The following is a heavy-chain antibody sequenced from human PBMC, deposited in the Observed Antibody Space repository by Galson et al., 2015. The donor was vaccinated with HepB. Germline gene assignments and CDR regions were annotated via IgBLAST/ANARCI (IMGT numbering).Heavy chain of an antibody. D-gene: IGHD6-13*01. V-gene: IGHV3-23*01. CDR1: GFTFSSYA. J-gene: IGHJ4*02. CDR2: ISGSGGST. CDR3: ACMGGGGGYSTSEFDY. Sequence: SLRLSCAASGFTFSSYAMSWVRQAPGKGLEWVSAISGSGGSTYYADSVKGRFTLSRDNSKNTLYLQMNSLRAEDTAVYYCACMGGGGGYSTSEFDYWGQGTLVTVSS.